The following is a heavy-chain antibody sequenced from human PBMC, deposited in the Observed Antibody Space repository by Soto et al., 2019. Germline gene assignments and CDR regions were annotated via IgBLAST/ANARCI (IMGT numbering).Heavy chain of an antibody. CDR2: ISYDGSNK. CDR1: GFTFSSYA. Sequence: GGSLRLSCAASGFTFSSYAMHWVRQAPGKGLEWVAVISYDGSNKYYADSVKGRFTISRDNSKNTLYLQMNSLRAEDTAVYYCARSLRPLSWFDPWGQGTLVTVSS. V-gene: IGHV3-30-3*01. D-gene: IGHD3-10*01. J-gene: IGHJ5*02. CDR3: ARSLRPLSWFDP.